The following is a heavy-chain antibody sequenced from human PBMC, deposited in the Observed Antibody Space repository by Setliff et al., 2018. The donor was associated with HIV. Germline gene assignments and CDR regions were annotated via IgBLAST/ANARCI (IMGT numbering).Heavy chain of an antibody. D-gene: IGHD3-3*01. CDR2: ISASGGST. Sequence: GGSLRLSCTASGFTFSSYAMSWVRQAPGKGLEWVSAISASGGSTYYADFVNGRFTISRDNAKNSLYLHMNSLRAEDTAVYYCARGFVLRFLEWSMPDAFDIWGQGTMVTVSS. J-gene: IGHJ3*02. CDR1: GFTFSSYA. V-gene: IGHV3-23*01. CDR3: ARGFVLRFLEWSMPDAFDI.